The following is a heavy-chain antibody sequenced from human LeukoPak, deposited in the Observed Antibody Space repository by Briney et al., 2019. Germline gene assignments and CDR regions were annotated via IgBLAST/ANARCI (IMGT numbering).Heavy chain of an antibody. CDR1: GGSFRSSGFY. Sequence: PSETLSLTCTVSGGSFRSSGFYWGWLRQPPGKGLECIGSIDHTGSTYYNPSLKSRVTISIDTSKNQVSLKLSSVTAADTAVYYCARDCVITIFGVVTHDAFDIWGQGTMVTVSS. D-gene: IGHD3-3*01. CDR3: ARDCVITIFGVVTHDAFDI. V-gene: IGHV4-39*02. CDR2: IDHTGST. J-gene: IGHJ3*02.